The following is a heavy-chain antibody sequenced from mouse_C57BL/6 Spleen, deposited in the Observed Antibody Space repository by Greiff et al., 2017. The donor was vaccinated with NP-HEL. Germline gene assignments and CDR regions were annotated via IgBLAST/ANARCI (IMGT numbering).Heavy chain of an antibody. Sequence: QLKESGPGLVQPSQSLSITCTVSGFSLTSYGVHWVRQSPGKGLEWLGVIWSGGSTDYNAAFISRLSISKDNSKSQVFFKMNSLQADDTAIYYCARMHYGSSYVLDYWGQGTTLTVSS. V-gene: IGHV2-2*01. CDR3: ARMHYGSSYVLDY. D-gene: IGHD1-1*01. J-gene: IGHJ2*01. CDR2: IWSGGST. CDR1: GFSLTSYG.